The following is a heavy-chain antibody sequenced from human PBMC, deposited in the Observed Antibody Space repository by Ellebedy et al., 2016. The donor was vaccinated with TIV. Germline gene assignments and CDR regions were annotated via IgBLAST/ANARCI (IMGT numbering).Heavy chain of an antibody. D-gene: IGHD3-22*01. CDR2: IHHTGGT. CDR3: TRNGYYCLDY. CDR1: GGSISSSDW. J-gene: IGHJ4*02. V-gene: IGHV4-4*02. Sequence: MPSETLSLTCAVSGGSISSSDWWSWVRQPPGTGLEWIGEIHHTGGTNSNPSLKSRVTMSEDTSKNQFSLELSSVTAADTAVYYCTRNGYYCLDYWGQGTLVTVSS.